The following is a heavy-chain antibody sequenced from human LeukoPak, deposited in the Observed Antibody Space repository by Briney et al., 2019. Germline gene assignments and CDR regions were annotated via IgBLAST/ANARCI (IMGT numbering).Heavy chain of an antibody. CDR2: INSDESIT. V-gene: IGHV3-74*01. D-gene: IGHD6-13*01. J-gene: IGHJ4*02. CDR3: ARVDSRTAQFDY. Sequence: PGGSLRLSCAASGFTFSSSWMYWVRQAPGKGLVWVSRINSDESITTYADSVKGRFTISRDNAKNTLYLQMNSLRAEDTAVYHCARVDSRTAQFDYWGQGTLVTVSS. CDR1: GFTFSSSW.